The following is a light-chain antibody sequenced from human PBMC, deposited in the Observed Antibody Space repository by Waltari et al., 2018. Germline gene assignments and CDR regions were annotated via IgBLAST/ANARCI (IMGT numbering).Light chain of an antibody. CDR1: SSDVASYNL. V-gene: IGLV2-23*01. CDR3: CSYAGGNTYV. J-gene: IGLJ1*01. CDR2: DAT. Sequence: QSALTQPASVSGSPGQSITIPCTGSSSDVASYNLVSWYLQYPGKAPKLIIFDATKRPSGVSYRFSGSKSGNTASLTISGLQVEDEADYYCCSYAGGNTYVLGRGTTVTVL.